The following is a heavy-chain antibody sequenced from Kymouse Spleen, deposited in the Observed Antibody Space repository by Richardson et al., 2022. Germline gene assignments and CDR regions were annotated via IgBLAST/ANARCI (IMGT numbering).Heavy chain of an antibody. J-gene: IGHJ5*02. CDR1: GFTFSSYG. Sequence: QVQLVESGGGVVQPGRSLRLSCAASGFTFSSYGMHWVRQAPGKGLEWVAVIWYDGSNKYYADSVKGRFTISRDNSKNTLYLQMNSLRAEDTAVYYCARGDNWNYDWFDPWGQGTLVTVSS. D-gene: IGHD1-7*01. CDR2: IWYDGSNK. CDR3: ARGDNWNYDWFDP. V-gene: IGHV3-33*01.